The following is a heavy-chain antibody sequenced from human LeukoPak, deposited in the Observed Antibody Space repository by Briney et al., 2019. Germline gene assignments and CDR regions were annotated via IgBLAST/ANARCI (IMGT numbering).Heavy chain of an antibody. J-gene: IGHJ4*02. CDR1: GFTFTTYA. CDR2: ISFDGTTK. V-gene: IGHV3-30*03. CDR3: ASPFDPIDY. D-gene: IGHD3-9*01. Sequence: GGSLRLSCAASGFTFTTYAMHWVRQAPGKGLEWVAVISFDGTTKYYADSVRGRFSISRDNSKNTLYLQMNSLRAEDTAVYYCASPFDPIDYWGQGTLVTVSS.